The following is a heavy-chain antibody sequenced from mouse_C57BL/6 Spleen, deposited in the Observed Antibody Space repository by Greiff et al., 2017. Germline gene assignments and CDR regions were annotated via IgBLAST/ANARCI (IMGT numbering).Heavy chain of an antibody. Sequence: QVQLQQSGAELVRPGTSVKVSCKASGYAFTNYLIEWVKQRPGQGLEWIGVINPGSGGTNYNEKFKGKAKLTADKSSSTAYMQLSSLTSEDSAVYFCARQTSGYYAMDYWGQGTSVTVSS. CDR1: GYAFTNYL. J-gene: IGHJ4*01. CDR2: INPGSGGT. D-gene: IGHD3-1*01. CDR3: ARQTSGYYAMDY. V-gene: IGHV1-54*01.